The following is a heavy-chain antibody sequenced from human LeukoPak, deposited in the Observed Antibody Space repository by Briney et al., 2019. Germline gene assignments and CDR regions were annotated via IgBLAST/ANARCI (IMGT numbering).Heavy chain of an antibody. Sequence: GGSLRLSCAASGFTFSDYYMSRIRQAPGKGLEWVSYISSSGSTIYYADFVKGRFTISRDNAKNSLYLQMNSLRAEDTAVYYCARTTLLWFGELSLGYYGMDVWGQGTTVTVSS. J-gene: IGHJ6*02. CDR2: ISSSGSTI. V-gene: IGHV3-11*04. CDR1: GFTFSDYY. CDR3: ARTTLLWFGELSLGYYGMDV. D-gene: IGHD3-10*01.